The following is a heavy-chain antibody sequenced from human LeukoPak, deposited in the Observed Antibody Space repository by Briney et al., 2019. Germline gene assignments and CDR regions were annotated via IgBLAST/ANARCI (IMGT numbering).Heavy chain of an antibody. D-gene: IGHD3-3*01. V-gene: IGHV4-59*01. CDR3: ARAGAYDFWSGYGYMDV. Sequence: SETLSLTCTVSGGSISSYYWSWIRQPPGKGLEWIGYIYYSGSTNYNPSLKSRVTISVDTSKNQFSLKLSSVTAADTAVYYCARAGAYDFWSGYGYMDVWGKGTTVTVSS. J-gene: IGHJ6*03. CDR2: IYYSGST. CDR1: GGSISSYY.